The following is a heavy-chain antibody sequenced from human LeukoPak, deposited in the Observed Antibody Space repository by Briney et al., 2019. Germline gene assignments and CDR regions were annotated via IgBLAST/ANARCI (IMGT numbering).Heavy chain of an antibody. CDR1: GYTFTSYD. CDR3: ARGARFGELFAGEDAFDI. CDR2: IIPIFGTA. D-gene: IGHD3-10*01. Sequence: SVKVSCKASGYTFTSYDISWVRQAPGQGLEWMGGIIPIFGTANYAQKFQGRVTITADESTSTAYMELGSLRSEDTAVYYCARGARFGELFAGEDAFDIWGQGTMVTVSS. V-gene: IGHV1-69*13. J-gene: IGHJ3*02.